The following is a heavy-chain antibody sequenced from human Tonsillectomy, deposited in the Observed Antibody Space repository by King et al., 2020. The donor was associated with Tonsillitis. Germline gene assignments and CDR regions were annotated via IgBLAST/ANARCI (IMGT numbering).Heavy chain of an antibody. CDR1: GFTFSSYA. D-gene: IGHD3-10*01. J-gene: IGHJ4*02. Sequence: VQLVESGGGLVQPGGSLRLSCAASGFTFSSYAMSWVRQAPGKGLEWVSGISGSGGSTYCADSVKGRFTISRDNSKKTLYLQMNSLRAEDTAVYYCAKRAGGSGSGFDYWGQGTLVTVSS. CDR3: AKRAGGSGSGFDY. V-gene: IGHV3-23*04. CDR2: ISGSGGST.